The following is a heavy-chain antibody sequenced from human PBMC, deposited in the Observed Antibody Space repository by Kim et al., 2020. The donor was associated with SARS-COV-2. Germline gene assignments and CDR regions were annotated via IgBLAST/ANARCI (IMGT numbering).Heavy chain of an antibody. CDR2: LYYSGSN. Sequence: SETLSLTCTVSGSSIRSHYWSWIRQPPGKGLEWIGYLYYSGSNNYNPSLQSRVTISGDTSNNQFSLKLTSVTAADTAVYYCARLTSSWSTQDYWGQGTLVIVSS. J-gene: IGHJ4*02. CDR1: GSSIRSHY. D-gene: IGHD6-13*01. CDR3: ARLTSSWSTQDY. V-gene: IGHV4-59*11.